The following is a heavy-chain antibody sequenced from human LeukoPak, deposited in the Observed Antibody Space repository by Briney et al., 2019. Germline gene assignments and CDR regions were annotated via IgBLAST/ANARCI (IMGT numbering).Heavy chain of an antibody. Sequence: PGRSLRLSCAASGFSFNNYSIHWVRQAPGKGLEWVSLISFDGSNEYYADSVKGRFTISRDKSKSMVYLQMNSLSDEDTAVYYCAKAIRGYCNNGICSRVYRYYAMDVWGQGTTVTVSS. D-gene: IGHD2-8*01. V-gene: IGHV3-30*18. CDR3: AKAIRGYCNNGICSRVYRYYAMDV. CDR1: GFSFNNYS. J-gene: IGHJ6*02. CDR2: ISFDGSNE.